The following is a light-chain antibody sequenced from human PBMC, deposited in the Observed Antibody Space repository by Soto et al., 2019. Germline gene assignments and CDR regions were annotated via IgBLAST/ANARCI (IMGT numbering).Light chain of an antibody. CDR1: SSDVGAFNY. J-gene: IGLJ1*01. V-gene: IGLV2-14*03. CDR2: DVS. CDR3: ASYTTSSTYV. Sequence: QSLLTQPSSVSGSPGQSIAISCTGTSSDVGAFNYVSWYQQHPGKAPKFMIFDVSSRPSGVSDRFSGSKSGNTASLTISGPQTEDEADYYCASYTTSSTYVFGTGTKVTVL.